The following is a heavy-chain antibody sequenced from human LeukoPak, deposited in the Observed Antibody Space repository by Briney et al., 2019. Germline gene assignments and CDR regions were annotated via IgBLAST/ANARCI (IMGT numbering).Heavy chain of an antibody. CDR2: INHSGST. V-gene: IGHV4-34*01. Sequence: KPSETLSLTCAVYGGSFSGYYWSWIRQPPGKGLEWIGEINHSGSTNYNPSLKSRVTISVDTSKNQFSLKLSSVTAADTAVYYCARVTGYVIEDNFDYWGQGTLVTVSS. J-gene: IGHJ4*02. D-gene: IGHD2-15*01. CDR3: ARVTGYVIEDNFDY. CDR1: GGSFSGYY.